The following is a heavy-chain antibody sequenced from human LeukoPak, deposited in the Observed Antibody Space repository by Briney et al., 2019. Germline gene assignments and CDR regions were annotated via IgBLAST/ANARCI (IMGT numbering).Heavy chain of an antibody. J-gene: IGHJ5*02. CDR1: GGSISSSSYY. D-gene: IGHD3-10*01. V-gene: IGHV4-39*07. Sequence: SETLSLTCTVSGGSISSSSYYWGWIRQPPGKGLEWIGSIYYSGSTYYNPSLKSRVTISVDTSKNQFSLKLNSVTAADTAVYYCARDRRRFGELFSWLDPWGQGTLVTVSS. CDR2: IYYSGST. CDR3: ARDRRRFGELFSWLDP.